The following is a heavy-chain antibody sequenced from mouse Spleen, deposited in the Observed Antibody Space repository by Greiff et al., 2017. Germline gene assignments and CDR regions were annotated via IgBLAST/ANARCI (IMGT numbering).Heavy chain of an antibody. Sequence: VQLQQSGAELVRPGTSVKVSCKASGYAFTNYLIEWVKQRPGPGLEWIGVINPGSGGTNYNEKFKGKATLTADKSSSTAYMQLSSLTSEDSAVYFCARNYGSDYFDYWGQGTLVTVSA. D-gene: IGHD1-1*01. J-gene: IGHJ3*01. CDR1: GYAFTNYL. V-gene: IGHV1-54*01. CDR3: ARNYGSDYFDY. CDR2: INPGSGGT.